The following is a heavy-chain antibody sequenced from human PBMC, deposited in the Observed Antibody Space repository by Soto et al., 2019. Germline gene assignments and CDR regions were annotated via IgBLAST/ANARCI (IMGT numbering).Heavy chain of an antibody. CDR1: GVTFSSYG. CDR2: IWYDGSNK. J-gene: IGHJ4*02. Sequence: QVQLVESGGGVVQPGRYLRLSCSASGVTFSSYGMHWVRQAPGKGLEWVAVIWYDGSNKYYADSVKGRFTISRDNSKNTLYLQMNSLRAEDTAVYYCARGNPANYYFDYWGQGTLVTVSS. CDR3: ARGNPANYYFDY. V-gene: IGHV3-33*01.